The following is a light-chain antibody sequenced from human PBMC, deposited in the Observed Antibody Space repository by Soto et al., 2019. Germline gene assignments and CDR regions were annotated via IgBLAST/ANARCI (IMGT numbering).Light chain of an antibody. V-gene: IGKV1-5*03. Sequence: DIQMTQSPSTLSASVGGRVTISCRASQSIVNSLAWYQQKPGKAPKLLICKASSLESGVPSRFSGSGSGTEFTLTISSLQPDDFATYYCQQYHTYPYTFGQGTRLEIK. CDR2: KAS. J-gene: IGKJ2*01. CDR1: QSIVNS. CDR3: QQYHTYPYT.